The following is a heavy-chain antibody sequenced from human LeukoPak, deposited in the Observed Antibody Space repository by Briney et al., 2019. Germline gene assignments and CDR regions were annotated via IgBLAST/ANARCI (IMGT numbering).Heavy chain of an antibody. CDR1: GGSISSYY. CDR2: IYYSGST. CDR3: ARGLMMAVAGRREFHY. D-gene: IGHD6-13*01. J-gene: IGHJ4*02. V-gene: IGHV4-59*01. Sequence: SSETLSLTCIVSGGSISSYYWSWIRQPPGKGLHWIGCIYYSGSTNYNPSLKSRVTISVDTSKNQFSLKLSSVTAADTAVYYCARGLMMAVAGRREFHYWGQGTLVTVSS.